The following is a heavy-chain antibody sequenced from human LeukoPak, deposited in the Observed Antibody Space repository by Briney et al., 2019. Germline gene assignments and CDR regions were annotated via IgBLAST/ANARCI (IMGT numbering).Heavy chain of an antibody. CDR1: GYTFTGYY. D-gene: IGHD4-17*01. Sequence: ASVKVSCKASGYTFTGYYIDWVRQAPGQGLEWMGWINSDSGGTNYAQKFQGRVTMTRDTSTSTAYMELSSLRSYDTAFYYCARDTITVTTPYFDYWGQGTLVTVPS. CDR2: INSDSGGT. J-gene: IGHJ4*02. CDR3: ARDTITVTTPYFDY. V-gene: IGHV1-2*02.